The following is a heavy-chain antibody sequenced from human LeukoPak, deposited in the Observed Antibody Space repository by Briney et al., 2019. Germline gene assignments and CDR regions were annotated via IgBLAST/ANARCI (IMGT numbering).Heavy chain of an antibody. Sequence: GGSLRLSCAASGFTFSSYEMNWVRQAPGKGLEWVSYISSSGSTIYYADSVKGRSTISRDNAKNSLYLQMNSLRAEDTAVYYCARLLLWFGELSDYWGQGTLVTVSS. CDR1: GFTFSSYE. CDR3: ARLLLWFGELSDY. V-gene: IGHV3-48*03. J-gene: IGHJ4*02. D-gene: IGHD3-10*01. CDR2: ISSSGSTI.